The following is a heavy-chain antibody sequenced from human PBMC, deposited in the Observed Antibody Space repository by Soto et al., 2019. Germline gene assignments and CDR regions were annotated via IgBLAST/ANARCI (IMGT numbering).Heavy chain of an antibody. J-gene: IGHJ4*02. CDR2: SRTKNKSYTT. V-gene: IGHV3-72*01. Sequence: EVQLVESGGGLVQPGGSLRVSCEASGFSLSDHYMDWVRQAPGKGLEWVGRSRTKNKSYTTEYVASAKGRFTISRHDSKNSVFSQMNSMKTEDTAVYFCVRVQRGGITAAFYYWGQGMLVTVSS. D-gene: IGHD3-16*01. CDR3: VRVQRGGITAAFYY. CDR1: GFSLSDHY.